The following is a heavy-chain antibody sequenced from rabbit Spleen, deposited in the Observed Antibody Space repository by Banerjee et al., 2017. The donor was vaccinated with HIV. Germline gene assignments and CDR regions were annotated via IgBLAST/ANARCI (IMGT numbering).Heavy chain of an antibody. V-gene: IGHV1S40*01. D-gene: IGHD2-1*01. CDR2: IAGSSSGFT. CDR3: ARGSATMTMVITGFYFNL. Sequence: QSLEESGGDLVKPGASLTLTCTASGFSFSSSDYICWVRQAPGKGLEWISCIAGSSSGFTYSATWATGRFTISKTSSTTVTLQMTSLTAADTATYFCARGSATMTMVITGFYFNLWGPGTLVTVS. CDR1: GFSFSSSDY. J-gene: IGHJ4*01.